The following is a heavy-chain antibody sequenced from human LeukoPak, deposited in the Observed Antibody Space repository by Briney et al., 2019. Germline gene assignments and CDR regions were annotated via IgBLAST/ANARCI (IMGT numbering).Heavy chain of an antibody. J-gene: IGHJ5*02. V-gene: IGHV4-30-4*01. CDR2: IYYSGST. Sequence: SETLSLTCTVSGGSISSGDYYWSWIRQPPGKGLEWIGYIYYSGSTYYNPSLKSRATISVDTSKNQFSLKLSSVTAADTAVYYCARGRRDGYNPAGWFDPWGQGTLVTVSS. D-gene: IGHD5-24*01. CDR3: ARGRRDGYNPAGWFDP. CDR1: GGSISSGDYY.